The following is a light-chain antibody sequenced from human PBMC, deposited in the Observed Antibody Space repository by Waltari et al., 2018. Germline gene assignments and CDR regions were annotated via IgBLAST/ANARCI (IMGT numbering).Light chain of an antibody. Sequence: EVLMTQSPATLSVSPGERATLSCRASQSIARNLAWYQQKPGQPHRLLIYAASTRATGIPARFSGSGSGTEFTLTISSLQSEDFAVYYCQQYNNWRTFGQGTKLEIK. J-gene: IGKJ2*01. V-gene: IGKV3-15*01. CDR2: AAS. CDR3: QQYNNWRT. CDR1: QSIARN.